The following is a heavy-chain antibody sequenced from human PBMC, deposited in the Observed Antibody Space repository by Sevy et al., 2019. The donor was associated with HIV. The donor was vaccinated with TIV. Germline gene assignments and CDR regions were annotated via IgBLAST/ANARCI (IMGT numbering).Heavy chain of an antibody. D-gene: IGHD2-15*01. Sequence: GGSLRLSCAASGFIFNDYWMHWVRQAPGKGLEWVANINEDGSKQYYVYSVKGRFTISRDNAKSSVFLEMNSLRVDDAAIYYCARAIGISASFWGQGTLVTVSS. CDR2: INEDGSKQ. J-gene: IGHJ4*02. CDR3: ARAIGISASF. CDR1: GFIFNDYW. V-gene: IGHV3-7*03.